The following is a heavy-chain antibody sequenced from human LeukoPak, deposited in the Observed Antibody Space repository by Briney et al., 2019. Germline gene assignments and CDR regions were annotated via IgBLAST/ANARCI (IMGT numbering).Heavy chain of an antibody. V-gene: IGHV3-30-3*01. CDR2: ISYDGSNK. CDR3: ARGPLVVVTAIAN. J-gene: IGHJ4*02. CDR1: GFTFSTYT. Sequence: GRSLRLSCAASGFTFSTYTMHWVRQAPGKGLEWVAVISYDGSNKYYADSVKGRFTISRDYSKNTLFLQVNSLRAEDTAVYYCARGPLVVVTAIANWGQGTLVTVSS. D-gene: IGHD2-21*02.